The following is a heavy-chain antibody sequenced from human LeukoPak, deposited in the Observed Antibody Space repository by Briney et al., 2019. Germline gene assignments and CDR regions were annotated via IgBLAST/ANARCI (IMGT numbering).Heavy chain of an antibody. CDR2: IWYDGSNK. V-gene: IGHV3-33*06. J-gene: IGHJ5*02. CDR1: GFTFSSYG. CDR3: AKEGGYDLEGWFDR. Sequence: GRSLRLSCAASGFTFSSYGMHWVRQAPGKGLEWVAVIWYDGSNKYYADSVKGRFTISRDNSKNTLYLQMNSLRAEDTAVYYCAKEGGYDLEGWFDRWGQGTLDTVSS. D-gene: IGHD5-12*01.